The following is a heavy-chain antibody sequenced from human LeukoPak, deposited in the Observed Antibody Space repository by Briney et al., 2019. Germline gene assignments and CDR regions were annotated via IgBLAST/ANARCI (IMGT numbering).Heavy chain of an antibody. V-gene: IGHV6-1*01. CDR3: ARGGNYAFDS. Sequence: SQTLSLTCAISGDSVSSNNAAWNWIRQSPSRGLEWLGNTYYRSRWYNDYAASVISRITINSDTSRNQFSLQLNSVTPEDTSVYYCARGGNYAFDSWGQGTLVTVSS. J-gene: IGHJ4*01. D-gene: IGHD3-16*01. CDR2: TYYRSRWYN. CDR1: GDSVSSNNAA.